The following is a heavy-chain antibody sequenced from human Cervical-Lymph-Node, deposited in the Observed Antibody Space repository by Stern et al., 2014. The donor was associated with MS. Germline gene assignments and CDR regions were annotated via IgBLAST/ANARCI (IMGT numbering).Heavy chain of an antibody. CDR3: ARDDALGPTRYHYGMDV. CDR1: GAPISSGTYF. Sequence: QVQLQESGPGLVKPSQTLSLTCTVSGAPISSGTYFWGWIRQPAGKGLEWIGRIYNSGATNYNPSLKSRVTISLDTPKHQNSLKLSSVTAADTAVYYCARDDALGPTRYHYGMDVWGQGTTVTVSS. V-gene: IGHV4-61*02. D-gene: IGHD1-26*01. CDR2: IYNSGAT. J-gene: IGHJ6*02.